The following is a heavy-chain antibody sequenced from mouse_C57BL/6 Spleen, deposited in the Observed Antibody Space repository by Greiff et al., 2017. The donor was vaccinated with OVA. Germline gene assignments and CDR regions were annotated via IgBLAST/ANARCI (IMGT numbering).Heavy chain of an antibody. CDR2: IYPETGGT. CDR3: TSRYSY. Sequence: QVHLKQSGAELVKPGASVTLSCKASGYTFTSYGMHWVKQTPVHGLEWIGAIYPETGGTAYNQKFKGKAILTADKSSSTAYMALRSVTSEDSAVYYCTSRYSYWGQGTPVTVSA. V-gene: IGHV1-15*01. CDR1: GYTFTSYG. J-gene: IGHJ3*01.